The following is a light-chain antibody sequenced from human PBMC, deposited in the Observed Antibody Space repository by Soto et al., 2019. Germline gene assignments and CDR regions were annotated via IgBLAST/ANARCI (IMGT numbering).Light chain of an antibody. CDR1: SSNIGNNY. V-gene: IGLV1-51*01. CDR2: DNN. Sequence: QSALTQSPSVSAAPGQKVTISCSGGSSNIGNNYVSWYQQLPGTAPKLLIYDNNKRPSGIPDRFSGSKSGTSGTLDITGLQTGDEADYYCATWDGSLPGEVFGGGTQLTVL. J-gene: IGLJ7*01. CDR3: ATWDGSLPGEV.